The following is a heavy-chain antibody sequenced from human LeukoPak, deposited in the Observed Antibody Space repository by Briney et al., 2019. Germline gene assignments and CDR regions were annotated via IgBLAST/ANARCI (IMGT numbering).Heavy chain of an antibody. Sequence: ASEKVSCKASGYTFTGYYMHWVRQAPGQGLEWMGWINPNSGGTNYAQKFQGRVTMTRDTSISTAYMELSRLRSDDTAVYYCARDMRDGFNWFDPWGQGTLVTVSS. D-gene: IGHD5-24*01. CDR2: INPNSGGT. CDR3: ARDMRDGFNWFDP. J-gene: IGHJ5*02. V-gene: IGHV1-2*02. CDR1: GYTFTGYY.